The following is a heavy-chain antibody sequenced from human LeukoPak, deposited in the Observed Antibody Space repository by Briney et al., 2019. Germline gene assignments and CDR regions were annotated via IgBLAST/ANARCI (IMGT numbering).Heavy chain of an antibody. CDR2: MKHDGSEK. J-gene: IGHJ4*02. CDR3: ARGRQTYYDNSGYPFDY. V-gene: IGHV3-7*01. Sequence: GGSLRLSCAASGFTFNRFWFSWVRQAPGKGLEWVANMKHDGSEKYYVDSVKGRFTISRDNAQNSLYLQMNSLRAEDTAIYYCARGRQTYYDNSGYPFDYWGQGTLVTVSS. D-gene: IGHD3-22*01. CDR1: GFTFNRFW.